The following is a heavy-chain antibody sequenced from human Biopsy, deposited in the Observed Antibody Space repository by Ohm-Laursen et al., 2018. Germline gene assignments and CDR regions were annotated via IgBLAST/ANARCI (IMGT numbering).Heavy chain of an antibody. D-gene: IGHD6-6*01. Sequence: SSVKVSCKASGYSFSTYDVNWVRQARGQGLEWMGWMIPSSGKTGYAQRFQGRVTLAMNTSISTAYMELSGLRSEDTAVYFCARGYSRRVSIFEASIYWFDTWGQGTLVTVSS. CDR1: GYSFSTYD. CDR3: ARGYSRRVSIFEASIYWFDT. V-gene: IGHV1-8*01. CDR2: MIPSSGKT. J-gene: IGHJ5*02.